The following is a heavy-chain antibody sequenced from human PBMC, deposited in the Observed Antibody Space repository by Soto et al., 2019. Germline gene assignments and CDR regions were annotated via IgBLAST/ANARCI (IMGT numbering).Heavy chain of an antibody. Sequence: ETLSLTCTVSGGSVSSGSYYWSWIRQPPGKGLEWIGYIYYSGSTNYNPSLKSRVTISVDTSKSHFSLKLTSITAADTAVYYCARGGGYDYLDYYYGMDVWGQGTTVTVSS. J-gene: IGHJ6*02. CDR3: ARGGGYDYLDYYYGMDV. D-gene: IGHD5-12*01. CDR2: IYYSGST. V-gene: IGHV4-61*03. CDR1: GGSVSSGSYY.